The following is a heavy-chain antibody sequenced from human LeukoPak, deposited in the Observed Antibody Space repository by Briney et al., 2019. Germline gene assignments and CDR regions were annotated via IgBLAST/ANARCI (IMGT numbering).Heavy chain of an antibody. D-gene: IGHD4-17*01. CDR3: ARVRPYGDYRLSEADY. J-gene: IGHJ4*02. V-gene: IGHV4-31*03. Sequence: SETLSLTCTVSGDSISSGGYYWSWIRQHPGKGLEWIVNIYYSGSTYYNPSLKSRVTISVDTSKNQFSLKLSSVTAADTAVYYCARVRPYGDYRLSEADYWGQGTLVTVSS. CDR2: IYYSGST. CDR1: GDSISSGGYY.